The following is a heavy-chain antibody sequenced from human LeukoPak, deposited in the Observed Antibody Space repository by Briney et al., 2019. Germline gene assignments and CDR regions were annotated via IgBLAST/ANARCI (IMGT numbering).Heavy chain of an antibody. D-gene: IGHD6-25*01. CDR3: ARGSGWLDY. J-gene: IGHJ4*02. V-gene: IGHV3-7*03. CDR2: IKQDGSEK. CDR1: AFTFSNYW. Sequence: GGSLRLSCAASAFTFSNYWMSWVRQAPGKGLEWVANIKQDGSEKKYVESVKGRFTISRDNAKNSLYLQMNSLGVDDMAVYYCARGSGWLDYWGQGTLVTASS.